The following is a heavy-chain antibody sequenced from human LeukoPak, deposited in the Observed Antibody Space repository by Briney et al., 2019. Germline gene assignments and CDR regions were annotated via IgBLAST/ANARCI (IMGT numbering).Heavy chain of an antibody. CDR3: ARARGVSTGYRPIDY. CDR1: GFTFNTSG. V-gene: IGHV3-33*01. J-gene: IGHJ4*02. CDR2: IWYDGSNK. D-gene: IGHD3-22*01. Sequence: GRSLRLSCAASGFTFNTSGMHWVRQAPGKGLEWVAVIWYDGSNKHYAESVKGRFSISRDNSKSTLYLQMNSLRAEDTAVYYCARARGVSTGYRPIDYWGQGTLVTVSS.